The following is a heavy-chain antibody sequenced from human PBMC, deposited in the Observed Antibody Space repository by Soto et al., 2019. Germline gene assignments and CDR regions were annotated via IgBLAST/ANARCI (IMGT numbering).Heavy chain of an antibody. CDR2: ISTSGTSI. CDR1: GFTFSDYY. J-gene: IGHJ3*02. CDR3: ARNYDSTAGGAFDI. D-gene: IGHD3-22*01. V-gene: IGHV3-11*01. Sequence: GGSLRLSCAASGFTFSDYYMSWIRQVPGKGLEWVSYISTSGTSINYADSVKGRFTISRDNAKNSLYLQMNSLRDEDTAVYYCARNYDSTAGGAFDIWGQGTMVTVSS.